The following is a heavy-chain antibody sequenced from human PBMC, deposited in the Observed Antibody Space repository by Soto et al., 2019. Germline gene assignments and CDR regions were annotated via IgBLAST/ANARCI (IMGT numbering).Heavy chain of an antibody. Sequence: ASVKVSCKASGYTFTSYAMHWVRQAPGQRLEWMGWINAGNGNTKYSQKFQGRVTITRDTSASTAYMELSSLRSEDTAVYYCARGLNGSLHSFDYWGPGTLVTVSS. V-gene: IGHV1-3*01. CDR3: ARGLNGSLHSFDY. CDR2: INAGNGNT. J-gene: IGHJ4*02. CDR1: GYTFTSYA. D-gene: IGHD3-10*01.